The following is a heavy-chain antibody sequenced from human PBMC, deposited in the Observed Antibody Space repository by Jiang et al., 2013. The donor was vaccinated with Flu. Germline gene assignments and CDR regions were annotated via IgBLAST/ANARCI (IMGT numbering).Heavy chain of an antibody. J-gene: IGHJ5*02. CDR3: ARAPATRRFDP. CDR2: IYYSGST. Sequence: KPSETLSLTCTVSGGSISSYYWSWIRQPPGKGLEWIGYIYYSGSTNYNPSLKSRVTISVDTSKNQFSLKLSSVTAADTAVYYCARAPATRRFDPWGQGTLVTVSS. CDR1: GGSISSYY. V-gene: IGHV4-59*01.